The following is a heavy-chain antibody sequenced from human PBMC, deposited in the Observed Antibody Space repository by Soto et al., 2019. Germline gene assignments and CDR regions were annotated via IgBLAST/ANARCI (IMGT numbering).Heavy chain of an antibody. D-gene: IGHD5-18*01. V-gene: IGHV4-31*03. J-gene: IGHJ4*02. CDR2: IYYSGST. Sequence: LSLTCTVSGGSISSGGYYWSWIRQHPGKGLEWIGYIYYSGSTYYNPSLKSRVTISVDTSKNQFSLKLSSVTAADTAVYYCARTNSYGTPYYFDYWGQGXLVTVSS. CDR1: GGSISSGGYY. CDR3: ARTNSYGTPYYFDY.